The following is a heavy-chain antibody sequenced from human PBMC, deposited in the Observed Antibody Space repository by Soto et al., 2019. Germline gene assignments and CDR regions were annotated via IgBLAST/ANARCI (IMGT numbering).Heavy chain of an antibody. CDR1: GFTFSSYA. CDR2: ISGSGGST. CDR3: AKVPRRLTGYYGSGWGGTYGMDV. Sequence: GGSLRLSCAASGFTFSSYAMSWVRQAPGKGLEWVSAISGSGGSTYYADSVKGRFTISRDNSKNTLYLQMNSLRAEDTAVYYCAKVPRRLTGYYGSGWGGTYGMDVWGQGTTVTVSS. V-gene: IGHV3-23*01. J-gene: IGHJ6*02. D-gene: IGHD3-9*01.